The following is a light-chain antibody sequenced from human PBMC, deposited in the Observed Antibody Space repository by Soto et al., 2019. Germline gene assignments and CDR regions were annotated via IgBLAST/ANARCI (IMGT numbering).Light chain of an antibody. V-gene: IGLV1-40*01. CDR3: QSYDSILWV. J-gene: IGLJ3*02. CDR2: GNS. Sequence: QSVLTQPPSVSGAPGQRVTISCTGSSSNIGAGYDVHWYQQLPGTAPKLLIYGNSNRPSGVPDRFSGSKSGTSASLAITGLXXXDEADYYCQSYDSILWVFGGGTKLTVL. CDR1: SSNIGAGYD.